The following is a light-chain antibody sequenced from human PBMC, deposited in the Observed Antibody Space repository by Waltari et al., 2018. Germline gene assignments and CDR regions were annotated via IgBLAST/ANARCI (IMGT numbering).Light chain of an antibody. Sequence: QSVLTQPPSASGSPGQSVTIPCTGTSSDVGGNNYVSWSQRHPGNAPKHMSYEVNKRPSGVPDRFSASKSGHTASLTVSGLQAEDEADYYCSSYGGSKVFGGGTKLTVL. J-gene: IGLJ3*02. CDR1: SSDVGGNNY. V-gene: IGLV2-8*01. CDR2: EVN. CDR3: SSYGGSKV.